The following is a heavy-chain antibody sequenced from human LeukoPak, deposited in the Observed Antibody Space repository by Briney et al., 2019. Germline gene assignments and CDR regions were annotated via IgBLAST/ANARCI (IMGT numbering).Heavy chain of an antibody. D-gene: IGHD3-3*01. CDR2: IYYSGST. J-gene: IGHJ6*03. Sequence: SETLSLTCTVSGGSISSYYWSWIRQPPGKGLEWIGYIYYSGSTNYNPSLKSRVTISVDTSKNQFSLKLSSVTAADTAVYYCARANFTIFGYYYYMDVWGKGTTVTVSS. V-gene: IGHV4-59*01. CDR1: GGSISSYY. CDR3: ARANFTIFGYYYYMDV.